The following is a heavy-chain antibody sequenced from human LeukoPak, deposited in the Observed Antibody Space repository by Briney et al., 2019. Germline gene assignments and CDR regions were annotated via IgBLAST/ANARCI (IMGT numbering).Heavy chain of an antibody. CDR1: GFTVSSNY. J-gene: IGHJ4*02. CDR3: ASYPAPYYGSGSYFYY. CDR2: IYSGGST. D-gene: IGHD3-10*01. Sequence: GGPLRLSCAASGFTVSSNYMSWVRQAPGKGLEWVSVIYSGGSTYYADSVKGRFTISRDNSKNTLYLQMNSLRAEDTAVYYCASYPAPYYGSGSYFYYWGQGTLVTVSS. V-gene: IGHV3-53*01.